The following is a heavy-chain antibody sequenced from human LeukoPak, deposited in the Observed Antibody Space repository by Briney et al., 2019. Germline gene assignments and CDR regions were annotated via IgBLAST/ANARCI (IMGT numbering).Heavy chain of an antibody. Sequence: PGGSLRLSCEGSGFTFLNHPMHWVRQVPGEGLEWLAVISYDGTKTYYADSVKGRFTISRDDAKNSLYLQMNSLRAEDTAVYYCARAIVVGAAYYFDYWGQGTLVTVSS. CDR3: ARAIVVGAAYYFDY. J-gene: IGHJ4*02. CDR1: GFTFLNHP. V-gene: IGHV3-30-3*01. CDR2: ISYDGTKT. D-gene: IGHD1-26*01.